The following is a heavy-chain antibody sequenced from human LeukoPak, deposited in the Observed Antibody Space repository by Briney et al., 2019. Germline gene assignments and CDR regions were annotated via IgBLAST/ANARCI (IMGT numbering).Heavy chain of an antibody. CDR1: GYTFTVYY. Sequence: ASVKVSCEASGYTFTVYYMHWVRQAPGQGLEWMGWINPNSGGTNYAQKFQGRVTMTRDTSISTAYMELSRLRSDDTAVYYCARSRGPIGGDYWGQGTLVTVCS. D-gene: IGHD3-3*01. V-gene: IGHV1-2*02. CDR2: INPNSGGT. J-gene: IGHJ4*02. CDR3: ARSRGPIGGDY.